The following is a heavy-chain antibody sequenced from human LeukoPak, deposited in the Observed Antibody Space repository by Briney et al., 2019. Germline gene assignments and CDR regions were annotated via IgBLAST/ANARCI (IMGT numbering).Heavy chain of an antibody. J-gene: IGHJ5*02. CDR3: ARVPTKHVDTAIAVDP. CDR2: INHSGST. D-gene: IGHD5-18*01. V-gene: IGHV4-34*01. Sequence: PSETLSLTCAVYGGSFSGYYWSWIRQPPGKGLEWIGEINHSGSTNYNPSLKSRVTISVDTSKNQFSLKLSSVTAADTAVYYCARVPTKHVDTAIAVDPWGQGTLVTVSS. CDR1: GGSFSGYY.